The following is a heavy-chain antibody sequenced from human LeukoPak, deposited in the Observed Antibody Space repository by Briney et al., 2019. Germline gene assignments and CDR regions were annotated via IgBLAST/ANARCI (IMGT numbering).Heavy chain of an antibody. CDR2: IYHSGST. V-gene: IGHV4-38-2*01. Sequence: PSETLSLTCAVSGYSISSGYYWGWIRPPPGKGLEWIGSIYHSGSTYYNPSLKSRVTISVDTSKNQFSLKLSSVTAADTAVYYCARRGGSGSYYPFDYWGQRTLVTVSS. CDR1: GYSISSGYY. CDR3: ARRGGSGSYYPFDY. J-gene: IGHJ4*02. D-gene: IGHD3-10*01.